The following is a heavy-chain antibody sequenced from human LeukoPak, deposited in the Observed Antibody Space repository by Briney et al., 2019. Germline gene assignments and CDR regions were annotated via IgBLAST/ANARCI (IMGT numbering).Heavy chain of an antibody. Sequence: GGSLRLSCAASGFTFSNYWMHWVRQTPGEGLVCVSLIKGDGSSTTYADSVKGRFTISRDNAKNTVYLQMNSLRAEDTAVYYCARGNYHAMDVWGQGTTVTVSS. CDR3: ARGNYHAMDV. J-gene: IGHJ6*02. V-gene: IGHV3-74*01. CDR1: GFTFSNYW. CDR2: IKGDGSST.